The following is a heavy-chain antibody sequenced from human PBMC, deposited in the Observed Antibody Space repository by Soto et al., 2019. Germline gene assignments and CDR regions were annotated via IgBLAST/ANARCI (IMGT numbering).Heavy chain of an antibody. D-gene: IGHD7-27*01. Sequence: QVQLQESGPGLVKPSQTLSLTCTVSGGSISSGGYYWSWIRQHPGKGLEWIGYIYYSGSTYYNPSLESRXXIXVXTSKNQFSLKLSSVTAADTAVYYCAICWGSGHYFDYWGQGILVTVSS. CDR3: AICWGSGHYFDY. J-gene: IGHJ4*02. CDR1: GGSISSGGYY. V-gene: IGHV4-31*03. CDR2: IYYSGST.